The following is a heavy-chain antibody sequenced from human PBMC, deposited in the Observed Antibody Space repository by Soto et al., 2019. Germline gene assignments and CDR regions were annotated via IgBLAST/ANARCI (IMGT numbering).Heavy chain of an antibody. D-gene: IGHD6-6*01. Sequence: QLQLQESGPGLVKPSETLSLTCTVSGGSISSSRYYWGWIRQPPGKGLAWIGSIYYSGSTYYNPSLKSLVAISADTSKNQFSLKLSSVTAADTAVYYCFASSSPRYYFDYWGQGTLVTVSS. V-gene: IGHV4-39*01. J-gene: IGHJ4*02. CDR3: FASSSPRYYFDY. CDR2: IYYSGST. CDR1: GGSISSSRYY.